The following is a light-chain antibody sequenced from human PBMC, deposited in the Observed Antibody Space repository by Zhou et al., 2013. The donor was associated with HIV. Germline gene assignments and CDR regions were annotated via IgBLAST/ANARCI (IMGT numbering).Light chain of an antibody. CDR3: QKYNSAPPWT. CDR2: AAS. Sequence: DIQMTQSPSSLSASVGDRVTITCRASQGISNYLAWYQQKPGKVPKLLIYAASTLQPGVPSRFGGSGSGTDFTLTISSLQPEDVATYYCQKYNSAPPWTFGQGTKVE. J-gene: IGKJ1*01. CDR1: QGISNY. V-gene: IGKV1-27*01.